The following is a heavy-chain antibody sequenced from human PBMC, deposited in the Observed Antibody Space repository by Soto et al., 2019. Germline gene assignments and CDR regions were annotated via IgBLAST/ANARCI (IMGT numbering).Heavy chain of an antibody. CDR1: GFTFSSYS. D-gene: IGHD5-18*01. V-gene: IGHV3-30-3*01. CDR3: AREVDTAMDSLFDY. CDR2: ISYDGSNK. J-gene: IGHJ4*02. Sequence: GGSLRLSCAASGFTFSSYSIHWVRPAPGKGLEWVAVISYDGSNKYYADSVKGRFTISRDNSKNTLYLQMNSLRAEDTAVYYCAREVDTAMDSLFDYWGQGTLVTVSS.